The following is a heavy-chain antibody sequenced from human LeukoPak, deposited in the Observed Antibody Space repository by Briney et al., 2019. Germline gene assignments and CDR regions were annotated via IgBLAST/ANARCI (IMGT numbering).Heavy chain of an antibody. CDR3: ARTAVAGTRDDY. CDR1: GFIFSDYY. CDR2: ISDGGRPL. J-gene: IGHJ4*02. V-gene: IGHV3-11*01. D-gene: IGHD6-19*01. Sequence: GGSLRLSCAASGFIFSDYYMSWIRQAPGKGLEWVSFISDGGRPLHYADSVKGRFTISRDNSKNTLYLQMNSLRAEDTAVYYCARTAVAGTRDDYWGQGTLVTVSS.